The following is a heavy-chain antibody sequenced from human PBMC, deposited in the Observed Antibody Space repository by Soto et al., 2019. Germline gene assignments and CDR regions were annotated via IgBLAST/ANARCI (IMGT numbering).Heavy chain of an antibody. J-gene: IGHJ6*02. CDR2: IIPIFGIA. V-gene: IGHV1-69*08. CDR3: AREDRDRETGLVPAAIDGIDV. D-gene: IGHD2-2*01. Sequence: QVQLVQSGAEVKKPGSSVKVSCKASGGTFSRYSITWVRQAPGHGLEWIGRIIPIFGIASYAQKFQGRVTITADESTSTAYMALSSLRSDDTAVYYCAREDRDRETGLVPAAIDGIDVWGQGTTVTVSS. CDR1: GGTFSRYS.